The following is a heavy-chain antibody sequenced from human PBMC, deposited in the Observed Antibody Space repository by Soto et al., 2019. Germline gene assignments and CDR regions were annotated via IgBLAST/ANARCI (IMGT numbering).Heavy chain of an antibody. CDR2: IYYSGST. Sequence: PETLSLTCTVSGGSISSYYWSWIRQPPGKGLEWIGYIYYSGSTNYNPSLKSRVTISVDTSKNQFSLKLSSVTAADTAVYYCARDLQWRDYGGNSKPSGMDVWGQGTTVTVS. D-gene: IGHD4-17*01. CDR1: GGSISSYY. J-gene: IGHJ6*02. CDR3: ARDLQWRDYGGNSKPSGMDV. V-gene: IGHV4-59*01.